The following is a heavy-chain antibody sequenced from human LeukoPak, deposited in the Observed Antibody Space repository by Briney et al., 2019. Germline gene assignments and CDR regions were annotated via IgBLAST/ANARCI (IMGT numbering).Heavy chain of an antibody. J-gene: IGHJ4*02. CDR2: ISNDGSNK. Sequence: PGGSLRLSCAASGFTFSSYDMHWVRQAPGKGLEWVAIISNDGSNKYYADSVEGRLTISRDNSKNTLYLQMNSLRTEDTAVYYCARDSRFGSSGRTGGYFDYWGQGTLVTVSS. V-gene: IGHV3-30*04. CDR3: ARDSRFGSSGRTGGYFDY. D-gene: IGHD6-19*01. CDR1: GFTFSSYD.